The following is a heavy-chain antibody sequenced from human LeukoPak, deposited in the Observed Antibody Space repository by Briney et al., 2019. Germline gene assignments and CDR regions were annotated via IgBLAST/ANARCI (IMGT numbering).Heavy chain of an antibody. J-gene: IGHJ3*02. CDR1: GYTFTSYG. D-gene: IGHD6-6*01. V-gene: IGHV1-18*01. CDR3: AREFLGIAARSYAFDI. CDR2: ISAYNGNT. Sequence: ASVKVSCKASGYTFTSYGISWVRQAPGQGLEWMGWISAYNGNTNYAQKLQGRVTMTTDTSTSTAYMELRSLRSDDTAVYYCAREFLGIAARSYAFDIWGQGTMVTVSS.